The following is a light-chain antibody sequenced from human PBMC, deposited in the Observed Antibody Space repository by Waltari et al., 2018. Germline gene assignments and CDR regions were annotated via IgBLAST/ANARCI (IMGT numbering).Light chain of an antibody. J-gene: IGKJ1*01. V-gene: IGKV3-20*01. Sequence: LPQSPGTLSLSPGERATLSCRASQNIGTYLVWYQQQPGQPPRLRMSAASRRATGIPDRLSGSGAGTDFSLTISRLEPEDFAVYYCQNHERLPATFGQGTKVEIK. CDR3: QNHERLPAT. CDR1: QNIGTY. CDR2: AAS.